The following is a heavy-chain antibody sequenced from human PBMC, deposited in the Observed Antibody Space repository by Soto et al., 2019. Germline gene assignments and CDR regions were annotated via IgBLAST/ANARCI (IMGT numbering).Heavy chain of an antibody. J-gene: IGHJ5*02. CDR2: ISGSSRYI. Sequence: GVLRLSCEASGFTFSSYSMNWVRQAPGKGLEWVSSISGSSRYIYYADSVKGRFTISRDNAKNSLYLQMASLRVDDTAVYYCARTSPYNWFDTWGQGTLVTVSS. CDR1: GFTFSSYS. CDR3: ARTSPYNWFDT. V-gene: IGHV3-21*01.